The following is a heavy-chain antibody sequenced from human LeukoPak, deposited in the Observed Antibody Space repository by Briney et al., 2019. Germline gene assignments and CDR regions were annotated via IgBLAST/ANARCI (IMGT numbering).Heavy chain of an antibody. Sequence: PGGSLRLSCAASGFTFSSYSMNWVRQAPGKGLEWISYISSSSGSTYDADSVKGRFTISRDNAKNSLYLQMNSLRAEDTAVYYCARLGGVDYWGQGTQVTVSS. V-gene: IGHV3-48*01. CDR3: ARLGGVDY. D-gene: IGHD4-17*01. CDR2: ISSSSGST. CDR1: GFTFSSYS. J-gene: IGHJ4*02.